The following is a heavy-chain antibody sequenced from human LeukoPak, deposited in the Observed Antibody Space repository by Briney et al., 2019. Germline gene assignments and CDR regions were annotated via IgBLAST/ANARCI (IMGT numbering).Heavy chain of an antibody. CDR3: AMSSGWPDY. CDR1: GFTFSSYS. V-gene: IGHV3-48*01. Sequence: GGSLRLSCAASGFTFSSYSMNWVRRAPGKGLEWVSYISSSSSTIYYADSVKGRFTISRDNAKNSLYLQMNSLRAEDTAVYYCAMSSGWPDYWGQGTLVTVSS. D-gene: IGHD6-19*01. J-gene: IGHJ4*02. CDR2: ISSSSSTI.